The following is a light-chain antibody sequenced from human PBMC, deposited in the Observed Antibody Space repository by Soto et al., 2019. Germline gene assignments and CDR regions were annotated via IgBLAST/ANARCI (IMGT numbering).Light chain of an antibody. CDR2: GAS. CDR1: QSVSSSY. Sequence: EIVLTQSPGTLSLSPGERATLSCRASQSVSSSYLAWYQQKPGQAPRLLIYGASSRATGIPDRFSGSGSGKDFTLTISRLEPEDFAFYYCQQYGSSPLTLGGGTKVDIK. CDR3: QQYGSSPLT. J-gene: IGKJ4*01. V-gene: IGKV3-20*01.